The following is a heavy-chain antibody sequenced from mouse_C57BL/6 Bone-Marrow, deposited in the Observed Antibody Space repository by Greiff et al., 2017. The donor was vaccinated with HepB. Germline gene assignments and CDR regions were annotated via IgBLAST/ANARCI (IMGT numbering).Heavy chain of an antibody. CDR3: AGDYYGPFAY. CDR2: IYPGSGST. Sequence: VQLQQSGAELARPGASVKLSCKASGYTFTSYWITWVKQRPGQGLEWIGDIYPGSGSTNYNEKFKSKATLTVDKSSSTAYMQLSSLTSEDSAVYYCAGDYYGPFAYWGQGTLVTVSA. V-gene: IGHV1-55*01. D-gene: IGHD1-1*01. CDR1: GYTFTSYW. J-gene: IGHJ3*01.